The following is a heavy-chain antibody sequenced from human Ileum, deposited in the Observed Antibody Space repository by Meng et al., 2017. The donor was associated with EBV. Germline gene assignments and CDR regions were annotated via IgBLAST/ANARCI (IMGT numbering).Heavy chain of an antibody. J-gene: IGHJ4*02. CDR3: ARSMGSGGWYVDY. Sequence: QVQLVQSGAEVQKPXASVKVSCKASGYTFTDYYMHWVRQAPGQGLEWMGRINPNSGGTHYAQKFQGRVTMNRDTSITTAYMELSRLRSDDTAVYYCARSMGSGGWYVDYWGQGTLVTVSS. CDR2: INPNSGGT. D-gene: IGHD6-19*01. V-gene: IGHV1-2*06. CDR1: GYTFTDYY.